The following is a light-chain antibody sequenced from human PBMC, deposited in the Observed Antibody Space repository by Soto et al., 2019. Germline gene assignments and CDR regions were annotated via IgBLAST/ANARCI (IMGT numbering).Light chain of an antibody. CDR2: GSS. CDR3: QQYGSSPPYT. CDR1: QSVSNNY. V-gene: IGKV3-20*01. Sequence: EVVLTQSPGTLSLSPGERATLSCRASQSVSNNYFAWYQQKPGQAPRLLIFGSSDRATGIPDRFSGSGSGRDLTITISRLEPEDFAVYYCQQYGSSPPYTFGQGTKLEIK. J-gene: IGKJ2*01.